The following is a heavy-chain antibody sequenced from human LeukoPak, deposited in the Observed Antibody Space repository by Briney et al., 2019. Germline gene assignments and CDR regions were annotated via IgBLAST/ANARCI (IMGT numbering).Heavy chain of an antibody. J-gene: IGHJ5*02. CDR3: ARDRAAADGVGNWFDP. CDR2: ISAYNGNT. V-gene: IGHV1-18*01. CDR1: GYTFTSYG. D-gene: IGHD6-13*01. Sequence: ASVKVSCKASGYTFTSYGISWVRQAPGQGLEWMGWISAYNGNTNYAQKLQGRVTMTTDTSTSTAYMELRSLRSDDTAVYYCARDRAAADGVGNWFDPWGQGTLVTVSS.